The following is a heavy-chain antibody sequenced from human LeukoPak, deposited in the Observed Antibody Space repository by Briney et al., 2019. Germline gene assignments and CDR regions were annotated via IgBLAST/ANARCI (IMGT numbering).Heavy chain of an antibody. V-gene: IGHV4-59*12. D-gene: IGHD6-25*01. CDR3: ARGSAQGAFDI. J-gene: IGHJ3*02. CDR2: ISYSGST. CDR1: GGSISNYY. Sequence: SETLSLTCTVSGGSISNYYWSWIRQPPGKGLEWIGYISYSGSTIYSPSLKSRVTISVDTSKNQFSLKLSSVTAADTAVYYCARGSAQGAFDIWGQGTMVTVSS.